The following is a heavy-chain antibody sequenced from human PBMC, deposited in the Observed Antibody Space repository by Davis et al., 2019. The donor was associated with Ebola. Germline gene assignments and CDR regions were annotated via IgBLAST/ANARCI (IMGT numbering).Heavy chain of an antibody. V-gene: IGHV3-21*01. CDR1: GFTFSSYS. Sequence: GESLKISCAASGFTFSSYSMNWVRQAPGKGLEWVSSISSSSSYIYYADSVKGRFTISRDNAKNSLYLQMNSLRAEDTAVYYCARVDYDILTGYCDYLGQGTLVTFSS. J-gene: IGHJ4*02. CDR3: ARVDYDILTGYCDY. CDR2: ISSSSSYI. D-gene: IGHD3-9*01.